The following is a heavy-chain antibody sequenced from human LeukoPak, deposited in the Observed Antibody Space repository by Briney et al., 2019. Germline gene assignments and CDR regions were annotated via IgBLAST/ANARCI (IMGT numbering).Heavy chain of an antibody. D-gene: IGHD5-18*01. CDR1: GGSFSGYY. CDR2: INHGGST. V-gene: IGHV4-34*01. J-gene: IGHJ3*02. Sequence: PSETLSLTCAVYGGSFSGYYWSWIRQPPGKGLEWIGEINHGGSTNYNPSLKSRVTISVDTSKKQISLKLSSVTAADTAVYYCALPLQLNAFDIWGQGTMVTVSS. CDR3: ALPLQLNAFDI.